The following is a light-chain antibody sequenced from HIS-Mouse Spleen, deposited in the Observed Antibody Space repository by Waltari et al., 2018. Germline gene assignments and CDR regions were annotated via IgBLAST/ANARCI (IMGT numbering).Light chain of an antibody. CDR2: EGS. Sequence: QSALTQPASVSGSPGQSITISCTGTSSDVGSYNLFSWYQQHPGKAPKLMIYEGSMRPSGVSNRFSGSKSGNTASLTISGLQAEDEADYYCCSYAGSLRVFGGGTKLTVL. CDR3: CSYAGSLRV. CDR1: SSDVGSYNL. V-gene: IGLV2-23*01. J-gene: IGLJ3*02.